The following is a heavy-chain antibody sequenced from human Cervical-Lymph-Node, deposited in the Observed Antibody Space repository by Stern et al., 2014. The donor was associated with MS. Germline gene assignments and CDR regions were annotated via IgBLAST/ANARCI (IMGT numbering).Heavy chain of an antibody. CDR1: GGSISSSSYY. V-gene: IGHV4-39*01. Sequence: QVQLQESGPGLVKHSETLSLTCTVSGGSISSSSYYWGWIRQPPGKGLEWVGSIYYRGSTYYNPSLKSRVTLSEDTSKNPFYLKLSSVTAADTAVYYCARHYNSFFFQHWGQGTLVTVSS. CDR2: IYYRGST. J-gene: IGHJ1*01. CDR3: ARHYNSFFFQH. D-gene: IGHD5-24*01.